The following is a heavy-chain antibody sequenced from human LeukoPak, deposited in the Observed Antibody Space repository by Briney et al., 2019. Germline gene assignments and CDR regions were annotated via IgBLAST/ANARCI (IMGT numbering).Heavy chain of an antibody. CDR2: INWNGGST. CDR1: GFTFDDYG. J-gene: IGHJ4*02. V-gene: IGHV3-20*04. Sequence: PGGSLRLSCAASGFTFDDYGMSWVRQAPGKGLEWVSGINWNGGSTGYADSVKGRFTISRDNAKTSLYLQMNSLRAEDTALYYCARGSYYYDSSGYYYDYWGQGTLVTVSS. CDR3: ARGSYYYDSSGYYYDY. D-gene: IGHD3-22*01.